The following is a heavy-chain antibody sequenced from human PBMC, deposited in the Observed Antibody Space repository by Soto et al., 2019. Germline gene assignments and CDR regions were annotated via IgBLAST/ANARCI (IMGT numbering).Heavy chain of an antibody. D-gene: IGHD4-17*01. J-gene: IGHJ4*02. CDR2: IYYSGST. V-gene: IGHV4-39*01. CDR3: AREPDYGDYPGDY. CDR1: GGSISSSSYY. Sequence: SETLSLTCTVSGGSISSSSYYWGWIRQPPGKGLEWIGSIYYSGSTYYNPSLKSRVTISVDTSKNQFSLKLSSVTAADTAVYYCAREPDYGDYPGDYWGQGTLVTGSS.